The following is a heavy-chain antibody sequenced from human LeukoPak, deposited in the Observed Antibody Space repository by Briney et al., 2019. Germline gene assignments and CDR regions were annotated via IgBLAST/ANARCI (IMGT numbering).Heavy chain of an antibody. D-gene: IGHD4-11*01. CDR2: IIPIFGTA. Sequence: ASVKVSCKASGGTFSSYAISWVRQAPGQGLEWMGGIIPIFGTANYAQKFQGRVTITTDESTSTAYMELSSLRSEDTALYYCARDPTTVTKGFDIWGQGTVVTVSS. CDR1: GGTFSSYA. J-gene: IGHJ3*02. CDR3: ARDPTTVTKGFDI. V-gene: IGHV1-69*05.